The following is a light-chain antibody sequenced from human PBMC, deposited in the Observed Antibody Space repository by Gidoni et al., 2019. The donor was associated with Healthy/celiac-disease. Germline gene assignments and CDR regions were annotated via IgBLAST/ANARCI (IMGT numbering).Light chain of an antibody. Sequence: DIVLTQSPATLSLSPVERATLSCTASQSVSSYLAWYQQKPGQAPRLLIYDASNRATGIPARFSGSGSGTDFTLTISSLETEDFAVYYCQQRSNWFTFGGGTKVEIK. V-gene: IGKV3-11*01. J-gene: IGKJ4*01. CDR1: QSVSSY. CDR3: QQRSNWFT. CDR2: DAS.